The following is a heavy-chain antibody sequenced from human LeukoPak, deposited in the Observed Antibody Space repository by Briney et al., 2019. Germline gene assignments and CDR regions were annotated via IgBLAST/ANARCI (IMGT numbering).Heavy chain of an antibody. Sequence: GGSLRLSCAASGFTFSSYSMNWVRQAPGKGLEWVSSISSSSSYIYYADSVKGRFTISRDNAKNSLCLQVNSLRAEDMAVYYCARDATYYYYVMDVWGQGTTVTVSS. CDR3: ARDATYYYYVMDV. CDR1: GFTFSSYS. J-gene: IGHJ6*02. CDR2: ISSSSSYI. V-gene: IGHV3-21*01.